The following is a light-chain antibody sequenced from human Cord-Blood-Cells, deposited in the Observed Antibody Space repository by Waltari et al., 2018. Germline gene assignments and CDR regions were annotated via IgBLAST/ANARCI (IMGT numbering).Light chain of an antibody. V-gene: IGKV1-39*01. Sequence: DIQMTQSPPSLSASVGDRVTITCRASQSISSYLNWDQQKPGKAPKLLIYAASSLQSGVPSRFSGSGSGTDFTLTISSLQPEDFATYYCQQSYSTPLTFGGGTKVEIK. CDR2: AAS. J-gene: IGKJ4*01. CDR3: QQSYSTPLT. CDR1: QSISSY.